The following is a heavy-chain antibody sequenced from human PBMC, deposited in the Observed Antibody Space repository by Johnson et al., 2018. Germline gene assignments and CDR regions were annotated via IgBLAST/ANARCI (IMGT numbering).Heavy chain of an antibody. CDR1: GGTFSTYA. CDR3: ARETLSYCSGGSCFPSYDMGV. D-gene: IGHD2-15*01. V-gene: IGHV1-69*12. CDR2: IIPIFATA. J-gene: IGHJ6*02. Sequence: QVQLVQSGAEVKKPGSSVKVSCTASGGTFSTYAISWVRQAPGQGLEWMGGIIPIFATANYAQKSQGRVTLTADDTTSTAYMELRRLRSEDTAVYYCARETLSYCSGGSCFPSYDMGVWGQGTTVTVSS.